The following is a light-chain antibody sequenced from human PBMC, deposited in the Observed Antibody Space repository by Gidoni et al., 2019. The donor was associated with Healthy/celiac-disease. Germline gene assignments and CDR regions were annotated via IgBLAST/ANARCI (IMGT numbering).Light chain of an antibody. CDR2: GAS. Sequence: ERVMTQSPATLSVSPGERATLSCRASRSVSSNLAWYQQKPGQAPRLLSYGASTRATGIPARFSCSGSGTEFTLTLSSLQSEDFAVYYCQQYNNWPRGTFGQGTKVEIK. V-gene: IGKV3-15*01. CDR1: RSVSSN. J-gene: IGKJ1*01. CDR3: QQYNNWPRGT.